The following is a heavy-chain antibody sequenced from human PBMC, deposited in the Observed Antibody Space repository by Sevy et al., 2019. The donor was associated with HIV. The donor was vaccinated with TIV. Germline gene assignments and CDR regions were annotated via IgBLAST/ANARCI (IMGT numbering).Heavy chain of an antibody. CDR1: GYSISSGYY. Sequence: SETLSLTCAVSGYSISSGYYWGWIRQSPGKGLEWIGNIYHSGTTYYNPSLKSRVTISVDTSKNQFSLKLRPVTATDTAVYYCARASGGDKLDYYGMDVWGQGTTVTVSS. J-gene: IGHJ6*02. D-gene: IGHD2-21*02. CDR2: IYHSGTT. V-gene: IGHV4-38-2*01. CDR3: ARASGGDKLDYYGMDV.